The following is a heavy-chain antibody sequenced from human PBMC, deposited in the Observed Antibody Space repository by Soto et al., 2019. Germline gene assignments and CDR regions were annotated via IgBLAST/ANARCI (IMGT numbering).Heavy chain of an antibody. CDR2: IYWDDDK. V-gene: IGHV2-5*02. CDR3: AHAFGGTSWPNDSFDV. D-gene: IGHD1-26*01. J-gene: IGHJ3*01. Sequence: QITLKEAGPTLVKPTQTLTLTCTFSGFSLSSNGVAVGWIRQPPGEALEWLALIYWDDDKRYRASLKTRLHITKNSSKNLMALSMTDMDPVDTATYYCAHAFGGTSWPNDSFDVWGEGTVVTVAS. CDR1: GFSLSSNGVA.